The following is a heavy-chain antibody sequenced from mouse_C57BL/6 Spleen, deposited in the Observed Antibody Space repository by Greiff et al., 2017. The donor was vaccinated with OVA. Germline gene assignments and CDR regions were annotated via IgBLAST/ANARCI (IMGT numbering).Heavy chain of an antibody. CDR2: ISSGSSTI. CDR1: GFTFSDYG. J-gene: IGHJ4*01. D-gene: IGHD2-1*01. V-gene: IGHV5-17*01. Sequence: EVQRVESGGGLVKPGGSLKLSCAASGFTFSDYGMHWVRQAPEKGLEWVAYISSGSSTIYYADTVKGRFTISRDNAKNTLFLQMTSLRSEDTAMYYCARLIYYGNYEAMDYWGQGTSVTVSS. CDR3: ARLIYYGNYEAMDY.